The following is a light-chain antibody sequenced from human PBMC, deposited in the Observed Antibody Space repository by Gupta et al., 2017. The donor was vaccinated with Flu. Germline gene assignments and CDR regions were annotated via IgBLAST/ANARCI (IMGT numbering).Light chain of an antibody. CDR2: EVS. Sequence: SALTQPASVSGSPGQSITLSCTGTSSDIGAYNYISWYQQHPNKAPRLMIYEVSNRPSGVSNRFSGSKSGNTASLTISVLQAEDEADYYCSSYTGSGTVFGGGTKVAVL. V-gene: IGLV2-14*01. CDR1: SSDIGAYNY. CDR3: SSYTGSGTV. J-gene: IGLJ3*02.